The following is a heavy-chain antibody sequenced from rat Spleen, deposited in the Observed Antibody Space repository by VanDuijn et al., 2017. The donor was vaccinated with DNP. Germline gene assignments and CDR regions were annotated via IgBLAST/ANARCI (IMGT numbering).Heavy chain of an antibody. CDR3: TSNPHIRTAAPFDY. D-gene: IGHD3-8*01. CDR2: IRNAGANT. V-gene: IGHV5-31*01. Sequence: EVQLVESGGGPVQPGRSLKLSCVASGFIFSNYWMTWIRQAPGKGLEWLASIRNAGANTYYSDSVKGRFSRSKDNAQNTLYLQVNSLRYEDTATYYCTSNPHIRTAAPFDYWGQGVMVTVYS. CDR1: GFIFSNYW. J-gene: IGHJ2*01.